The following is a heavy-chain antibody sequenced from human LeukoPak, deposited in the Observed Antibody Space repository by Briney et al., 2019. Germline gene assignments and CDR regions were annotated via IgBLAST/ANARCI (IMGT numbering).Heavy chain of an antibody. CDR3: ASGCSTSCNIRHPFDY. Sequence: GRSLRLSCAPSAFTSSSNSMNSVRQEPRKGMGWVSSISSSSSYIYNADSVKGRFTISRDNAKNSLYLQMNSLRAEDTAVYYCASGCSTSCNIRHPFDYWGQGTLVTVSS. CDR2: ISSSSSYI. V-gene: IGHV3-21*01. D-gene: IGHD2-2*01. CDR1: AFTSSSNS. J-gene: IGHJ4*02.